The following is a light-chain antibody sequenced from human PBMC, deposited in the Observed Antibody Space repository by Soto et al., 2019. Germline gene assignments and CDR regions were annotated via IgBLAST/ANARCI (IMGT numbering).Light chain of an antibody. CDR2: AAS. Sequence: DIQMTQSPSSLSASVGDRVTITCRASQGIRHYLAWYQQKPGKVPKLLIYAASTLQSGVPSRFSGSGSGTDFTLTISSLQPEDVATYYCQNYNSAPFTFGGGTKVEIK. V-gene: IGKV1-27*01. CDR1: QGIRHY. J-gene: IGKJ4*01. CDR3: QNYNSAPFT.